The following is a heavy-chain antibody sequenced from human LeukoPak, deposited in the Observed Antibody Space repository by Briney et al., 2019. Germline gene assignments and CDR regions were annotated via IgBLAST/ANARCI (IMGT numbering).Heavy chain of an antibody. D-gene: IGHD4/OR15-4a*01. CDR1: GLTFSMPP. Sequence: GGSLRLSCAASGLTFSMPPMDWVRQAPGKGLEWVANIKQDGNEKYYVDSVKGRFTISRDNAKNSLELQMNSLRAEDTAGYYCARDTLGEGEDANYAVYYFDYWGQGTPVTVSS. J-gene: IGHJ4*02. CDR2: IKQDGNEK. CDR3: ARDTLGEGEDANYAVYYFDY. V-gene: IGHV3-7*01.